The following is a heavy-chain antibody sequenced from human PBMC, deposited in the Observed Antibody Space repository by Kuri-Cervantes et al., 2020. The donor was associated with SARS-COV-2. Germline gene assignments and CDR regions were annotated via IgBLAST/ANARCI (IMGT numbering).Heavy chain of an antibody. CDR1: GYTFTSYD. D-gene: IGHD2-2*01. Sequence: ASVKVSCKASGYTFTSYDINWVRQATGQGLEWMGWMNPNSGNTGYAQKFQGRVTITRNTSISTAYMELSSLRSEDTAVYYCARDPALGYCSSTSCQPLDYWGQGTLVTVSS. CDR3: ARDPALGYCSSTSCQPLDY. V-gene: IGHV1-8*03. CDR2: MNPNSGNT. J-gene: IGHJ4*02.